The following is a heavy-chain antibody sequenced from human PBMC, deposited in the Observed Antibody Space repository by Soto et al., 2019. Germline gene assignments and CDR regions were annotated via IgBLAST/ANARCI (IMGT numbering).Heavy chain of an antibody. Sequence: GASVKVSCKASGYTFTSYGISWVRQAPGQGLEWMGWISAYNGNTNYAQKLQGRVTMTTDTSTSTAYMELSSLRSDDTAVYYCATDNSGIAAAGTFGALDYWGQETLVTVSS. J-gene: IGHJ4*02. V-gene: IGHV1-18*01. CDR3: ATDNSGIAAAGTFGALDY. D-gene: IGHD6-13*01. CDR1: GYTFTSYG. CDR2: ISAYNGNT.